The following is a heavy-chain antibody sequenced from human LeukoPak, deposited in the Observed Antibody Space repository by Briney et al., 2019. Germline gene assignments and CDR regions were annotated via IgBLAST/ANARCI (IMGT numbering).Heavy chain of an antibody. J-gene: IGHJ4*02. CDR3: ARDHTAGDFDY. V-gene: IGHV3-21*01. CDR2: ISSSSSYI. Sequence: GGSLRLSCAASGFTFSSYSMNWVRQAPGKGLGWVSSISSSSSYIYYADSVKGRFTISRDNAKNSLYLQMNSLRAEDTAVYYCARDHTAGDFDYWGQGTLVTVSS. D-gene: IGHD5-18*01. CDR1: GFTFSSYS.